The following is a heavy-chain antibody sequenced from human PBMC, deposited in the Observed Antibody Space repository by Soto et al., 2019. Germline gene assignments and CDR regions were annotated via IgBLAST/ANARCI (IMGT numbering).Heavy chain of an antibody. Sequence: QVKLVQSGAEVKKPGSSVKVSCKASGDTFSTHAFGWVRQAPGQGLEWMGGIIPFFGTTNYAQKLQGRVAITADESTTIAYMELSSLTSEDSAVYYCARGVEEMATTTAVWSFDLWGRGTLVTVSS. V-gene: IGHV1-69*01. CDR2: IIPFFGTT. CDR3: ARGVEEMATTTAVWSFDL. CDR1: GDTFSTHA. D-gene: IGHD4-17*01. J-gene: IGHJ2*01.